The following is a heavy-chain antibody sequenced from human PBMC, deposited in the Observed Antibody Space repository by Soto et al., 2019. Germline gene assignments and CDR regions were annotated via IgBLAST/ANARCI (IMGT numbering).Heavy chain of an antibody. CDR1: GFTLSGND. J-gene: IGHJ4*02. V-gene: IGHV3-30*03. D-gene: IGHD2-2*01. Sequence: QVQLVESGGGVVQPGRSLRLSCAASGFTLSGNDMHWVRQAPGKGPGWVAVMSYDGSRQYYADSVKGRFTISRDTSKSTLYLQMNSLTTEDTAVYYCARGGWYASWSSSDCWGQGTLVTVSS. CDR2: MSYDGSRQ. CDR3: ARGGWYASWSSSDC.